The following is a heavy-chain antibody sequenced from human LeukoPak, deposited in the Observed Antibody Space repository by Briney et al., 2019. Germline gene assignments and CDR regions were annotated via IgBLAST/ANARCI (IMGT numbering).Heavy chain of an antibody. CDR2: ISSSGSTI. CDR3: ARDAGINPNTMIVVATFDY. Sequence: PGGSLRLSCAASGFTFSDYYMSWIRQAPGKGLEWVSYISSSGSTIYYADSVKGRFTISRDNAKNSLYLQMNSLRAEDTAVYYCARDAGINPNTMIVVATFDYWGQGTLVTVSS. V-gene: IGHV3-11*01. D-gene: IGHD3-22*01. J-gene: IGHJ4*02. CDR1: GFTFSDYY.